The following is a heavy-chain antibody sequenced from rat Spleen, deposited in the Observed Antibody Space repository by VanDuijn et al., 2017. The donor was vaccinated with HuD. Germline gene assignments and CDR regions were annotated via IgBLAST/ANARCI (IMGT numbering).Heavy chain of an antibody. CDR1: GFSLTSNS. J-gene: IGHJ2*01. Sequence: QVQLKESGPGLVQSSQTLSLTCTVSGFSLTSNSVHWVRQPPGKGLEWIAAISSGGTTYYNSALKSRLSISRDTSKSQIYLKMNSLQTEDTATYFCARADVAGLSTDGIWGQGIMVTVSS. D-gene: IGHD1-2*01. V-gene: IGHV2-6*01. CDR3: ARADVAGLSTDGI. CDR2: ISSGGTT.